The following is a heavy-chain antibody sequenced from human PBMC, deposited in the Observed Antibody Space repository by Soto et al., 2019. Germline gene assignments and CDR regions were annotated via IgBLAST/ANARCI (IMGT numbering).Heavy chain of an antibody. Sequence: EVHLLESGGGLVQPGGSLRLSCVGSGFTFSNHAVSWVRQTPGKGLEWVSSISGNSDRTYHADSVKGRFTISRDNSKNSLYLQMSSLRAEDTAVYYCAKSLVGTGSDYYFDHWGQGTLVTGSS. CDR3: AKSLVGTGSDYYFDH. V-gene: IGHV3-23*01. J-gene: IGHJ4*02. D-gene: IGHD2-21*02. CDR1: GFTFSNHA. CDR2: ISGNSDRT.